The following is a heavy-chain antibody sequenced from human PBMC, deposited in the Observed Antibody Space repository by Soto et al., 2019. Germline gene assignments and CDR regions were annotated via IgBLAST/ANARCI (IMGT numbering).Heavy chain of an antibody. CDR3: ARGGIAGYYYYYYMDV. V-gene: IGHV4-34*01. J-gene: IGHJ6*03. CDR2: INHSGST. D-gene: IGHD6-13*01. Sequence: SETLSFTCAVYGGSFSGYYWSWIRQPPGKGLEWIGEINHSGSTNYNPSLKSRVTISVDTSKNQFSLKLSSVTAADTAVYYCARGGIAGYYYYYYMDVWGKGTTVTVSS. CDR1: GGSFSGYY.